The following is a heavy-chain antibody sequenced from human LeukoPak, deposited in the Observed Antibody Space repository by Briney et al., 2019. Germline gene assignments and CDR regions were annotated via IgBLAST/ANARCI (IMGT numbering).Heavy chain of an antibody. D-gene: IGHD3-3*01. Sequence: SETLSLTCTVSGYSISSGYYWGWIRQPPGKGLEWIAYIHSSGSTKYNPSLKSRVTISVDTSKNQFSLKLSSVTAADTAVYYCARGLGGTFDGYYFDYWGQGTLVAVSS. J-gene: IGHJ4*02. CDR2: IHSSGST. CDR1: GYSISSGYY. V-gene: IGHV4-61*01. CDR3: ARGLGGTFDGYYFDY.